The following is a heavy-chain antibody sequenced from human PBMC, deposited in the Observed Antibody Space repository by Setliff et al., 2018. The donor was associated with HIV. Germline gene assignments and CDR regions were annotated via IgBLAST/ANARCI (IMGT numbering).Heavy chain of an antibody. CDR3: ARMGSGWFIGLDP. V-gene: IGHV1-18*01. D-gene: IGHD6-19*01. CDR2: ISASNGDT. J-gene: IGHJ5*02. Sequence: GASVKVSCKASGYIFTSYLISWVRQAPGHGLEWMGWISASNGDTNYAQKFQGRVTMTTDTSTTTAYMELKSLRSDDTAVYYCARMGSGWFIGLDPWGQGSLVTVSS. CDR1: GYIFTSYL.